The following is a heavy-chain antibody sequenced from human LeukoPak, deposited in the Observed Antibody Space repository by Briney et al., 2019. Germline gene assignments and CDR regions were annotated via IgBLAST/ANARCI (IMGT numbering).Heavy chain of an antibody. D-gene: IGHD3-16*01. CDR2: ILNDGSQE. CDR1: GFTFSSYG. CDR3: ARDDALGDNALDI. J-gene: IGHJ3*02. V-gene: IGHV3-33*01. Sequence: GGSLRLSCAASGFTFSSYGIHWVRQAPGKGLEWVAVILNDGSQEKYADSVKGRFTISRDNSKNTLFLQMNSLRAEDTAVYYCARDDALGDNALDIWGQGTMVTVSS.